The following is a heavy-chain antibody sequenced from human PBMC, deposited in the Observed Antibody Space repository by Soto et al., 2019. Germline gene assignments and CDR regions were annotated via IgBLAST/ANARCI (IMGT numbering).Heavy chain of an antibody. D-gene: IGHD2-15*01. CDR3: ACGGFYHCSGGSCYPPKPHWFDP. V-gene: IGHV4-59*01. Sequence: SETLSLTCTVSGGSISSYYWSWIRQPPGKGLEWIGYIYYSGSTNYNPSLKSRVTISVDTSKNQFSLKLSSVTAADTAVYYCACGGFYHCSGGSCYPPKPHWFDPWGQGTLVTVSS. J-gene: IGHJ5*02. CDR2: IYYSGST. CDR1: GGSISSYY.